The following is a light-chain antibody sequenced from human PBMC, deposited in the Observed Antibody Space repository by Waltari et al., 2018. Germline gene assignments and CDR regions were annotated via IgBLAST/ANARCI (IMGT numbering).Light chain of an antibody. Sequence: QSALTQSASVSGSPGQSITISCTGTSSDVGAYNYVSWYQQYPGKAPKLMIFDVSNRPSGVSNRFSGSKSGNTASLTISGLQAEDEADYYCNSYTRANTRVFGGGTKLTVL. CDR1: SSDVGAYNY. CDR3: NSYTRANTRV. CDR2: DVS. J-gene: IGLJ2*01. V-gene: IGLV2-14*03.